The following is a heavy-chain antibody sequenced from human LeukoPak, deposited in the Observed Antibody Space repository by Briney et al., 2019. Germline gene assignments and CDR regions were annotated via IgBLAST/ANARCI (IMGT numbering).Heavy chain of an antibody. J-gene: IGHJ4*02. CDR3: ARDRAAGTLDF. D-gene: IGHD6-13*01. CDR2: IQYSGTT. Sequence: SETLSLTCTVSGGSVTSSNYYWAWIRQPPGKGLEWIGYIQYSGTTEYNPSLASRATISVDTAKDQFSLNLRSVTAADTAVYYCARDRAAGTLDFWGQGTLVTVSS. CDR1: GGSVTSSNYY. V-gene: IGHV4-61*01.